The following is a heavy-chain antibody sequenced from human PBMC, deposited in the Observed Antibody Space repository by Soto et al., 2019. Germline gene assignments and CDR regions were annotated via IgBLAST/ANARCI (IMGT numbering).Heavy chain of an antibody. J-gene: IGHJ4*02. V-gene: IGHV1-18*01. Sequence: QVQLVQSGAEVKKPGASVKVSCKASGYTFTNYHISWVRLATGQGLEWMGWISAYNGNTNYAQKLQGRVTMTTDTSTSTAYMELRSLRPADTAVYYCVRDSPPPREWGQGTLVTVSS. CDR3: VRDSPPPRE. CDR2: ISAYNGNT. CDR1: GYTFTNYH.